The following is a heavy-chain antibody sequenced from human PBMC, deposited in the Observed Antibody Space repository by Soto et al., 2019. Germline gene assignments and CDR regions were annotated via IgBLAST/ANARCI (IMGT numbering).Heavy chain of an antibody. D-gene: IGHD3-16*01. Sequence: GGSLRLSCAASGFTFSSYSMNWVRQAPGKGLEWVSYISSSSSTIYYADSVKGRFTISRDNAKNSLSLQMNSLRAGDTAVYYCARVHWVMREMWFDPWGQGTLVTVSS. J-gene: IGHJ5*02. CDR1: GFTFSSYS. V-gene: IGHV3-48*01. CDR3: ARVHWVMREMWFDP. CDR2: ISSSSSTI.